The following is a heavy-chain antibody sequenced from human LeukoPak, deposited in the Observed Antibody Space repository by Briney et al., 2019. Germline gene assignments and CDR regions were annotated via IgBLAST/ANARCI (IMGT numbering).Heavy chain of an antibody. Sequence: PGGSLRLSCAASGFTFSSYWMHWVRQAPGKGLVWVSRINSDGSSTSYADSVKGRFTISRDNAKNTLYLQMNSLRAEDTAVYYCARVGYSSYHDYWGQGTLVTVSS. CDR2: INSDGSST. CDR3: ARVGYSSYHDY. D-gene: IGHD5-18*01. J-gene: IGHJ4*02. V-gene: IGHV3-74*01. CDR1: GFTFSSYW.